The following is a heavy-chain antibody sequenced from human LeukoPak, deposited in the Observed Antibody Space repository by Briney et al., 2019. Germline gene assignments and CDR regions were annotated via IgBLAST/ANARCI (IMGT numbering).Heavy chain of an antibody. J-gene: IGHJ6*03. V-gene: IGHV1-3*03. CDR2: INAGNGNT. CDR1: GYTFTSYV. D-gene: IGHD2-15*01. Sequence: ASVKVSCKASGYTFTSYVIHWVRQAPGQRLEWMGWINAGNGNTKYSQEFQDRVTITRDTSASTVYMELSSLRSGDMAVYYCARARYETRIWPKSRYDYYHYMDVWGKGTTVTVSS. CDR3: ARARYETRIWPKSRYDYYHYMDV.